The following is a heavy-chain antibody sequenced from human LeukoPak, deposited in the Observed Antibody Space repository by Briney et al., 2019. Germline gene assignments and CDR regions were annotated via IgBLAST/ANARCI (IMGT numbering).Heavy chain of an antibody. CDR2: IYTSGST. CDR1: GGSISSSSYY. V-gene: IGHV4-61*02. CDR3: ARTSGSFDY. Sequence: PSETLSLTCTVSGGSISSSSYYWSWIRQPAGKGLEWIGRIYTSGSTNYNPSLKSRVTMSVDTSKNQFSLKLSSVTAADTAVYYCARTSGSFDYWGQGTQVTVSS. J-gene: IGHJ4*02. D-gene: IGHD7-27*01.